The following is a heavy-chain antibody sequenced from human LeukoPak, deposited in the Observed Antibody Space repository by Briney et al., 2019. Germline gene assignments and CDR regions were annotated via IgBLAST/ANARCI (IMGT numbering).Heavy chain of an antibody. CDR1: GYTFTGYY. J-gene: IGHJ3*02. D-gene: IGHD2-15*01. CDR2: INPNSGGT. V-gene: IGHV1-2*02. Sequence: ASVKVSCKASGYTFTGYYMHWVRQAPGQGLEWMGWINPNSGGTNYVQKFQGRVTMTRDTSISTAYMELSRLRSDDTAVYYCARAPPYIVVVVAAGNAFDIWGQGTMVTVSS. CDR3: ARAPPYIVVVVAAGNAFDI.